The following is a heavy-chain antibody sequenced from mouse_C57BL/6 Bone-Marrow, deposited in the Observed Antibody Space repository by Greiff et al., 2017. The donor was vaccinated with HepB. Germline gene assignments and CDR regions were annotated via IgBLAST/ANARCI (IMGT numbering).Heavy chain of an antibody. V-gene: IGHV8-8*01. CDR1: GFSLSTFGMG. CDR2: LWWDDDK. D-gene: IGHD2-4*01. CDR3: ARIRVYYDYPAWFAY. Sequence: QVTLKECGPGILQPSQTLSLTCSFSGFSLSTFGMGVGWIRQPSGKGLEWLAHLWWDDDKYYNPALKSRLTISKDTSKNQVFLKIANVDTADTATYYWARIRVYYDYPAWFAYWGQGTLVTVSA. J-gene: IGHJ3*01.